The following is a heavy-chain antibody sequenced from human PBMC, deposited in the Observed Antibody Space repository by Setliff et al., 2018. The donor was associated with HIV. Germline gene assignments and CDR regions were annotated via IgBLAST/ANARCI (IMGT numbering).Heavy chain of an antibody. Sequence: SVKVSCKASGYNFNSHGITWVRLAPGRGLEWMGGIIPIFGTTNYAQKFQGRVTITADESTNTVYMELSSLRSDDTAVYYCARGNYYDSSVWVGPDVWGKGTTVTVSS. CDR3: ARGNYYDSSVWVGPDV. CDR2: IIPIFGTT. CDR1: GYNFNSHG. D-gene: IGHD3-22*01. J-gene: IGHJ6*04. V-gene: IGHV1-69*13.